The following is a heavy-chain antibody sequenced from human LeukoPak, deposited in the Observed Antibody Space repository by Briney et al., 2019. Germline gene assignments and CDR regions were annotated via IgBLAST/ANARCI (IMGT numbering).Heavy chain of an antibody. V-gene: IGHV4-4*07. CDR2: IYTSGST. J-gene: IGHJ5*02. D-gene: IGHD6-19*01. CDR1: GGSISSYY. Sequence: PSETLSLTCTVSGGSISSYYWSWIRQPAGKGLEWIGRIYTSGSTNYNPSLKSRVTMSVDTSKNQFSLKLSSVTAADTAVYYCARFVMGIPRQIAVAGSGWFDPWGQGTLVTVSS. CDR3: ARFVMGIPRQIAVAGSGWFDP.